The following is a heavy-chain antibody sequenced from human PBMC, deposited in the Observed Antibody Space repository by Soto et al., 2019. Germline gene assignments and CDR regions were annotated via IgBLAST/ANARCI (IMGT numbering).Heavy chain of an antibody. CDR1: GFTFSTYS. CDR2: INSRSDI. D-gene: IGHD2-2*02. Sequence: VGSLRLSCVGSGFTFSTYSINWVRQAPGKGLEWVSSINSRSDIYYADSVKGRFTISRDNAKNSVSLQMNSLRAEDTAVYYCAREYTAWPLAYGLDVWGQGTTVTVSS. CDR3: AREYTAWPLAYGLDV. J-gene: IGHJ6*02. V-gene: IGHV3-21*01.